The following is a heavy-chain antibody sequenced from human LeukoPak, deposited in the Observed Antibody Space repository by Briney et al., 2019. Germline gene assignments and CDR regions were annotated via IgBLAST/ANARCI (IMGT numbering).Heavy chain of an antibody. D-gene: IGHD3-10*01. Sequence: GGSLRLSCAASGFTFCNYWMSWVRQAPGKGLEWVANIKEDGSEKHYVDSVKGRFTISRDNAKNSLYLQMNSLRVEDTAVYYCARTIRGYWGQGTLVTVSS. V-gene: IGHV3-7*03. J-gene: IGHJ4*02. CDR3: ARTIRGY. CDR1: GFTFCNYW. CDR2: IKEDGSEK.